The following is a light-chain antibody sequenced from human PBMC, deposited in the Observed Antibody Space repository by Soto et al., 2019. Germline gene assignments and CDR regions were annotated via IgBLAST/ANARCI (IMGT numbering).Light chain of an antibody. V-gene: IGLV2-14*01. CDR1: VEVFNY. CDR3: TSYTTSATGI. Sequence: QSVLTQPASVSASPGQSITPSCSDVEVFNYVSWYQHHPGRAPKLIIYEVSRRPSGVSPRFSGSKSGNTASLTISGLRSEDEADYYCTSYTTSATGIFGTGTKVTVL. CDR2: EVS. J-gene: IGLJ1*01.